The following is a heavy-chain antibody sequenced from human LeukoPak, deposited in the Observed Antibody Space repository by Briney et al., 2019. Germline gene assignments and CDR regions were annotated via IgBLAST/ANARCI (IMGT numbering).Heavy chain of an antibody. J-gene: IGHJ4*02. Sequence: PGGSLRLSCAASGFTFSSYGMHWVRQAPGKGLEWVAVIWYDGSNKYYADSVKGRFTISRDNSKNTLYPQMNSLRAEDTAVYYCARDESGSGYEYYFDYWGQGTLVTVSS. CDR3: ARDESGSGYEYYFDY. CDR1: GFTFSSYG. CDR2: IWYDGSNK. V-gene: IGHV3-33*01. D-gene: IGHD3-22*01.